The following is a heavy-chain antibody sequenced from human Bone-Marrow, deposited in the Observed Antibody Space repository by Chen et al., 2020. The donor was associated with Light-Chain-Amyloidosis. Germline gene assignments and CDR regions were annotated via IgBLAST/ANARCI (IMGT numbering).Heavy chain of an antibody. CDR1: GYTFTGYY. D-gene: IGHD1-26*01. CDR3: ARDKGELVGATIGVVYFDY. Sequence: QVQLVQSGAEVKKPGASVKVSCKASGYTFTGYYMHWVRQAPGQGLEWMGWINPNSGGTNYAQKFQGRVTMTRDTSISTAYMELSRLRSDDTAVYYCARDKGELVGATIGVVYFDYWGQGTLVTVSS. J-gene: IGHJ4*02. V-gene: IGHV1-2*02. CDR2: INPNSGGT.